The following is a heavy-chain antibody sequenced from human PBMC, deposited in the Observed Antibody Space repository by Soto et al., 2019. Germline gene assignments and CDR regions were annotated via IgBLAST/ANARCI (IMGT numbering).Heavy chain of an antibody. V-gene: IGHV1-69*12. CDR3: ARGDGSGGSCYAGGAFDY. J-gene: IGHJ4*02. Sequence: QVQLVQSGAEVKKPGSSVKVSCKASGGTFSSYAISWVRQAPGQGLEWMGGIIPIFGTANYAQKFQGRVTITADESTSTAYMGLSSLRSEDTAVYYCARGDGSGGSCYAGGAFDYRGQGTLVTVSS. D-gene: IGHD2-15*01. CDR1: GGTFSSYA. CDR2: IIPIFGTA.